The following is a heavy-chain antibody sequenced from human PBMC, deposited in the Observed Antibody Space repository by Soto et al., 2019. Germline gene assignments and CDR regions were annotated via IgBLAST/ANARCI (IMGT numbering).Heavy chain of an antibody. D-gene: IGHD4-17*01. V-gene: IGHV4-4*02. CDR1: GDSIRSNNW. J-gene: IGHJ2*01. Sequence: QVQLQESGPRLVKPSGTLSLTCAVSGDSIRSNNWWTWVRQPPGKGLEWLGQIFHRGSTNYNPSLKSRVTMSVNKSKNQFSLTLTSVTAADTAVYYCARVVTYGEYLEAHLDLWGRGTRVNVSS. CDR3: ARVVTYGEYLEAHLDL. CDR2: IFHRGST.